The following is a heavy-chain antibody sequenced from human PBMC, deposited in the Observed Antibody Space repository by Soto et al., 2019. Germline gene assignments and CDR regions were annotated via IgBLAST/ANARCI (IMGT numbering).Heavy chain of an antibody. Sequence: ASVKVSCKASGDTLTRHHIHWMRQAPGQGLEWVGKIDPNGGSTIYAQKLQDRVIMTRDTSTRTVYMELGSLQSDDTAVYYCAVSVEAPAIPTFDNWGQGALVTVSS. CDR1: GDTLTRHH. D-gene: IGHD6-19*01. CDR3: AVSVEAPAIPTFDN. CDR2: IDPNGGST. J-gene: IGHJ4*02. V-gene: IGHV1-46*01.